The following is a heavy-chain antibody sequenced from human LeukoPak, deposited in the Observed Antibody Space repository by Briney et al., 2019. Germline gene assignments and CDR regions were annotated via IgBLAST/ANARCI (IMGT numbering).Heavy chain of an antibody. V-gene: IGHV3-7*01. J-gene: IGHJ4*02. CDR1: GFTFSSYW. D-gene: IGHD6-13*01. Sequence: PGGSLRLSCAASGFTFSSYWMSWVRQAPGKGLEWVANIKQDGSEKYYVDSVKGRFTISRDNAKNSLYLQMNSLRAEDTAVYYCARMNPIAAAGMVFDYWGQGTLVTVSS. CDR2: IKQDGSEK. CDR3: ARMNPIAAAGMVFDY.